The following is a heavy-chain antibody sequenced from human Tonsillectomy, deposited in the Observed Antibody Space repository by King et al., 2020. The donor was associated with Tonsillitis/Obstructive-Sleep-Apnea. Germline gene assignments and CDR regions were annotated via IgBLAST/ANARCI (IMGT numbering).Heavy chain of an antibody. V-gene: IGHV3-21*01. Sequence: VQLVESGGGLVKPGGSLRLSCAASGFTFSSYSMNWVRQAPGKGLEWVSSISSSSSYIYYADSVKGRFTISRDNAKNSLYLQMNSLRAEDTAVYYCARDNTRYCSSTSCYQPHDYWAREPWSPSPQ. J-gene: IGHJ4*02. CDR3: ARDNTRYCSSTSCYQPHDY. D-gene: IGHD2-2*01. CDR1: GFTFSSYS. CDR2: ISSSSSYI.